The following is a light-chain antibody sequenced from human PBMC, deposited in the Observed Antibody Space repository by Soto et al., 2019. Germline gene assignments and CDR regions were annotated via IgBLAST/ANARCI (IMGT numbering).Light chain of an antibody. CDR2: KAS. Sequence: IQMTQSPSTLSGSVGDRVTITCRASQTISSWLAXXQQKPGKAPKLLIYKASTLKSGVPSRFSGSGSGTEFTLTISSLQPDDFATYYCQHYNSYSEAFGQGTKVDIK. CDR3: QHYNSYSEA. CDR1: QTISSW. V-gene: IGKV1-5*03. J-gene: IGKJ1*01.